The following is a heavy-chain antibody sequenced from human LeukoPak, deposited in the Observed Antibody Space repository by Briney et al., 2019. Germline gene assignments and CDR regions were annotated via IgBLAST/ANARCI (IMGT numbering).Heavy chain of an antibody. J-gene: IGHJ4*02. CDR2: IKQVGSEK. CDR1: GFTFSSYW. CDR3: ATHEDNSSGYYYAGY. D-gene: IGHD3-22*01. Sequence: PGGSLRLSCAASGFTFSSYWMSWVRQAPGQGLEWVANIKQVGSEKYYADSVKGRLTISRDNAKNSPYLQMNSLRAEDTAVYYCATHEDNSSGYYYAGYWGQGTLGTVSS. V-gene: IGHV3-7*01.